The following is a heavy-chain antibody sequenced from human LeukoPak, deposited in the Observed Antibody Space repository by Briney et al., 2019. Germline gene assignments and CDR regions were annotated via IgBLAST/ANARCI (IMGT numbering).Heavy chain of an antibody. CDR2: IYSDNT. CDR1: WFPLSTKP. J-gene: IGHJ4*02. Sequence: GVLGLSFSVPWFPLSTKPLRWGRPAPREGMGWVSFIYSDNTHYSDSVKGRFTISRDNSKNTLYLQMNSLRAEDTAVYYCARRAGAYSRPYDYWGQGTLVTVSS. CDR3: ARRAGAYSRPYDY. V-gene: IGHV3-53*01. D-gene: IGHD4/OR15-4a*01.